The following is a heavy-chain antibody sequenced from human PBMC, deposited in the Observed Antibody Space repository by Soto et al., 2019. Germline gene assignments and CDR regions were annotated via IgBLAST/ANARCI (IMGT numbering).Heavy chain of an antibody. J-gene: IGHJ4*02. D-gene: IGHD3-10*01. Sequence: GGSLRLSCTGSGFTFADYAMSWFRQAPGKGLEWVGFIRSKAYSGTAEYAASVKGRFTMSRDDSKNIAYLQMNSLKTEDTAVYYCSRDRSGITMIRGVADYWGQETLVTVSS. CDR3: SRDRSGITMIRGVADY. CDR2: IRSKAYSGTA. V-gene: IGHV3-49*03. CDR1: GFTFADYA.